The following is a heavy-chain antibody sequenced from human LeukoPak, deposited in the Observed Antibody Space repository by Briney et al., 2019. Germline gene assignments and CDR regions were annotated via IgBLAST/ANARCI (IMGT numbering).Heavy chain of an antibody. CDR1: GFTFSSYS. V-gene: IGHV3-21*01. J-gene: IGHJ5*02. Sequence: PGGSLRPSCAASGFTFSSYSMNWVRQAPGKGLEWVSSISSSSSYIYYADSVKGRFTISRDNAKNSLYLQMNSLRAEDTAVYYCASLGYCSGGSCQRGNWFDPWGQGTLVTVSS. D-gene: IGHD2-15*01. CDR2: ISSSSSYI. CDR3: ASLGYCSGGSCQRGNWFDP.